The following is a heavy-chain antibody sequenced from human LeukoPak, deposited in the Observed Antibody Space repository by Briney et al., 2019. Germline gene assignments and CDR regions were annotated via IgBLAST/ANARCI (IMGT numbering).Heavy chain of an antibody. CDR2: INHSGST. J-gene: IGHJ4*02. Sequence: SETLSLTCAVYGGSFSGYYWSWIRQPPGKGLEWIGEINHSGSTNYNPSLKSRVAISVDTSKNQFSLKLSSVTAADTAVYYCARGPSPDFDYWGQGTLVTVSS. CDR1: GGSFSGYY. V-gene: IGHV4-34*01. CDR3: ARGPSPDFDY. D-gene: IGHD1-14*01.